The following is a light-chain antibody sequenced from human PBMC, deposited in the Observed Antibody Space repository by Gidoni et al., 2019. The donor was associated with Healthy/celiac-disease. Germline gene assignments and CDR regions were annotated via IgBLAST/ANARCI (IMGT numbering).Light chain of an antibody. V-gene: IGKV3-15*01. Sequence: DITMTKSPAPLSVSPGKSAPLSCSASQSGSNNVACYQQKPGQAPSLLIYGASTRAAGIPARFSGGCSGTEFTLTSSSLQSDVFAVYYCQRYNNWPFTFGPGTKVEIK. CDR1: QSGSNN. CDR2: GAS. CDR3: QRYNNWPFT. J-gene: IGKJ3*01.